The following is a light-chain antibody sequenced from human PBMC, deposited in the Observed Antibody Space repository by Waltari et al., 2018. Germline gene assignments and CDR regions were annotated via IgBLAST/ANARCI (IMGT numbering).Light chain of an antibody. J-gene: IGKJ4*01. CDR1: RDIANN. Sequence: IQMTQSPSSLSASIGDTVTITCRASRDIANNLNWYQQQSGKAPKLLIYRASSLQSGVPSRFSGIGSVTDFSLTISSLQPEDFATYYCQQGYDFPCTFGRGTKVEIK. V-gene: IGKV1-6*02. CDR2: RAS. CDR3: QQGYDFPCT.